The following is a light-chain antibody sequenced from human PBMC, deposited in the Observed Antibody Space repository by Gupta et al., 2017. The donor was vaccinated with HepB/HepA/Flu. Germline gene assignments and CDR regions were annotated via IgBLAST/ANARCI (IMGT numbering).Light chain of an antibody. CDR1: QRISTN. CDR3: QQYNNWPLT. J-gene: IGKJ4*01. V-gene: IGKV3-15*01. Sequence: PVTLSVSPGERATLSCRASQRISTNLAWYQQKPGQAPSVLIYGSFTRATGIPARFSGSGSGTEFTLTISSLQSEDFAVYFCQQYNNWPLTFGGGTRLEIK. CDR2: GSF.